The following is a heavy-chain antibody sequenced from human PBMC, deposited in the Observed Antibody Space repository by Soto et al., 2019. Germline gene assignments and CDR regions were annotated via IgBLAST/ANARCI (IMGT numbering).Heavy chain of an antibody. J-gene: IGHJ4*02. Sequence: SETLSLTCTVSGGSITSYYWSWIRQPPGKGLEWIGYIYYSGSTNYNPSLNSRVTISVDTSKNQFSLKLSSVTAADTAVYYCARSGHRVVHYPDYWGQGTLVTVSS. CDR2: IYYSGST. CDR3: ARSGHRVVHYPDY. D-gene: IGHD3-3*01. CDR1: GGSITSYY. V-gene: IGHV4-59*01.